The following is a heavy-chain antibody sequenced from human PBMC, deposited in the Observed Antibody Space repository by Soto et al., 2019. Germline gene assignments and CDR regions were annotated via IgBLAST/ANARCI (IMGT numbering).Heavy chain of an antibody. D-gene: IGHD4-17*01. CDR3: ARDLPTVRYYGMDV. Sequence: QVQLVESGGGVVQPGRSLRLSCAASRFTFSSYGMHWVRQAPGKGLEWVAVIWYDGSNKFYADSVKGRFTISRDNSKNTLYLQMNSLRAEDTAVYYCARDLPTVRYYGMDVWGQGTTVTVSS. J-gene: IGHJ6*02. CDR2: IWYDGSNK. V-gene: IGHV3-33*01. CDR1: RFTFSSYG.